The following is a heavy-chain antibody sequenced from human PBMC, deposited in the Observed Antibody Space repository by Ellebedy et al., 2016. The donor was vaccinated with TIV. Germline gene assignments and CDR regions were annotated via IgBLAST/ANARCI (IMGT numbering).Heavy chain of an antibody. J-gene: IGHJ4*02. CDR1: GYTLTEVT. CDR2: IDPEDGKT. CDR3: AREVPGKGLED. V-gene: IGHV1-24*01. D-gene: IGHD3/OR15-3a*01. Sequence: ASVKVSCXVSGYTLTEVTIHWVRQAPGKGLEWMGGIDPEDGKTIYAQKFQGRVTMTEDTFTVTAYLELSSLRSEDSAVYFCAREVPGKGLEDWGQGALVTVSS.